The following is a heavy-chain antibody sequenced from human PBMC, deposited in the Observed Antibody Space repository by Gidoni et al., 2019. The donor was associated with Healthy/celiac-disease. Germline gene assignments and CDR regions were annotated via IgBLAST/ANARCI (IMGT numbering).Heavy chain of an antibody. J-gene: IGHJ4*02. V-gene: IGHV4-34*01. Sequence: QVQLQQWGAGLLTPSETLSLTCAVYGGSFSGYYWSWIRQPPGKGLEWIGEINHSGSTNYNPSLKSRVTISVDTSKNQFSLKLSSVTAADTAVYYCARVGYSSGWYVSYWGQGTLVTVSS. CDR1: GGSFSGYY. CDR3: ARVGYSSGWYVSY. D-gene: IGHD6-19*01. CDR2: INHSGST.